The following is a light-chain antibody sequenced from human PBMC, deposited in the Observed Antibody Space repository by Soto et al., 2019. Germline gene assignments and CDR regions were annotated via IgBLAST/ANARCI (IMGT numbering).Light chain of an antibody. V-gene: IGKV1-39*01. J-gene: IGKJ2*03. CDR1: QRITTY. CDR2: TSG. CDR3: QQTYSTPYS. Sequence: IQMTQSPSSLSASVGDRVTITCRASQRITTYLNWYQQKPGEAPKLLISTSGTLQRGVPSRFSGSGSGTDFTLTIAALRPEDFETYFCQQTYSTPYSCGQGTKLEIK.